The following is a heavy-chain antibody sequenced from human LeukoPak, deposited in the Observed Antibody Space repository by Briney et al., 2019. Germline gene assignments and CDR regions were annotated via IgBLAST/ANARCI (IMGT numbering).Heavy chain of an antibody. CDR1: GFTFSSYW. Sequence: GGSLRPSCAASGFTFSSYWMSWVRQAPGKGLEWVANIKQDGSEKYHADSVKGRFTISRDNAKNSPYLQMNSLRAEDTAVYYCARGYSGYVNWGQGTLVTVSS. V-gene: IGHV3-7*05. J-gene: IGHJ4*02. CDR3: ARGYSGYVN. D-gene: IGHD5-12*01. CDR2: IKQDGSEK.